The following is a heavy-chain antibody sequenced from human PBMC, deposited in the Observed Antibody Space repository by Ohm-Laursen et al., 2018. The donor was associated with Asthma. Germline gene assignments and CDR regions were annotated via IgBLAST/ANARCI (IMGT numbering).Heavy chain of an antibody. J-gene: IGHJ4*02. V-gene: IGHV1-18*01. CDR3: VRDVVDRFDF. CDR1: AYSLTSYA. CDR2: IYIRNT. Sequence: ASVKVSCKPSAYSLTSYALSWVRQAPGQRPEWMGWIYIRNTNYAPRFRDRITLTTDASTNTAYMELRSLRSDDTAVYYCVRDVVDRFDFWGQGSLVIVSS. D-gene: IGHD2-21*01.